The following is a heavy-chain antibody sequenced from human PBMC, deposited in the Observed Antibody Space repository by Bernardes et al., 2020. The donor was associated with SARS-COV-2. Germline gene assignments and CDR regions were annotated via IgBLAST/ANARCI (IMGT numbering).Heavy chain of an antibody. J-gene: IGHJ4*02. V-gene: IGHV4-59*01. CDR3: ARTVSARSVQYCSGGSCYKARILDSFDY. CDR2: IYYSGST. D-gene: IGHD2-15*01. Sequence: SETLSLTCTVSGGSISSYYWSWIRQPPGKGLEWIGYIYYSGSTNYNPSLKSRVTISVDTSKNQFSLKLSSVTAADTAVYYCARTVSARSVQYCSGGSCYKARILDSFDYWGQGTLVTVSS. CDR1: GGSISSYY.